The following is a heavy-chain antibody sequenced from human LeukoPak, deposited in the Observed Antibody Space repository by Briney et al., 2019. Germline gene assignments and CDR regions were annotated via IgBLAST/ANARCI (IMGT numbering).Heavy chain of an antibody. CDR1: GFTVSSNY. Sequence: GGSLRLSCAASGFTVSSNYMSWVRQAPGKGLEWVSVIYSGGSTYYADSVRGRFTISRDNSKNTLYLQMNSLRAEDTAVYYCARDFGYYGSGSYLGMDVWGQGTLVTVSS. J-gene: IGHJ4*02. D-gene: IGHD3-10*01. CDR2: IYSGGST. CDR3: ARDFGYYGSGSYLGMDV. V-gene: IGHV3-66*01.